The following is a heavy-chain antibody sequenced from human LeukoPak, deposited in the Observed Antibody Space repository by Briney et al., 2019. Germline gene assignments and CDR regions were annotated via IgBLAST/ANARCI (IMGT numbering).Heavy chain of an antibody. CDR2: INHSGST. CDR1: GGSFSGYY. J-gene: IGHJ1*01. D-gene: IGHD6-19*01. Sequence: PSETLSLTCDVYGGSFSGYYWGWIRQPPEKGLEWIGEINHSGSTNYNPSLKSRVTISVDTSKNQFSLKLSSVTAADTAVYYCARVEYSSGWYPGYFQHWGQGTLVTVSS. CDR3: ARVEYSSGWYPGYFQH. V-gene: IGHV4-34*01.